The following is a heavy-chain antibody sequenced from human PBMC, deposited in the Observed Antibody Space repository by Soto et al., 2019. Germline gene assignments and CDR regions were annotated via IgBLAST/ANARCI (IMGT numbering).Heavy chain of an antibody. V-gene: IGHV3-30*18. J-gene: IGHJ3*02. CDR1: GFTFSSYG. CDR3: AKDMVRGVIMAAFDI. CDR2: ISYDGSNK. D-gene: IGHD3-10*01. Sequence: GGSLRLSCAASGFTFSSYGMHWVRQAPGKGLEWVAVISYDGSNKYYADSVKGRFTISRDNSKNTLYLQMNSLRAEDTAVYYCAKDMVRGVIMAAFDIWGQGTMVTVSS.